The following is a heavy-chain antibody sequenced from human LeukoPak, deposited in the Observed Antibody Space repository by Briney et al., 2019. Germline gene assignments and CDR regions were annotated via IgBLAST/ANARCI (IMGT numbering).Heavy chain of an antibody. V-gene: IGHV1-2*02. D-gene: IGHD6-13*01. CDR2: INPNSGGT. CDR3: ARDKAAAAAFLLKNDY. Sequence: GASVKVSCKASGYTFTGYYMHWVRQAPGQGLEWMGWINPNSGGTNYAQKFQGRVTMTRDTSISTAYMELSRLRSDDTAVYYCARDKAAAAAFLLKNDYWGQGTLVTVSS. J-gene: IGHJ4*02. CDR1: GYTFTGYY.